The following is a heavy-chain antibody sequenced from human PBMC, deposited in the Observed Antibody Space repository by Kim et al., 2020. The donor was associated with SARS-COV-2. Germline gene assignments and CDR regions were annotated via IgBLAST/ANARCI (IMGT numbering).Heavy chain of an antibody. CDR3: AKGGPGSSVDY. CDR1: GFTFSSYG. Sequence: GGSLRLSCAASGFTFSSYGMHWVRQAPGKGLEWVAVISYDGSNKYYADSVKGRFTISRDNSKNTLYLQMNSLGAEDTAVFYCAKGGPGSSVDYWGQGTLVTVSS. V-gene: IGHV3-30*18. D-gene: IGHD6-6*01. J-gene: IGHJ4*02. CDR2: ISYDGSNK.